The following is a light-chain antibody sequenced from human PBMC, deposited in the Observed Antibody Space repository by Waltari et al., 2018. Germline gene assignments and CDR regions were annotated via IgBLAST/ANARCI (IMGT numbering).Light chain of an antibody. J-gene: IGKJ4*01. CDR1: QDISKN. V-gene: IGKV1-33*01. CDR2: GAS. CDR3: LQYHTFPLT. Sequence: DIQMTQSPSSLFASVGDRVTITCQASQDISKNLHWFQQKPGKAPNLLIYGASSLHTGVPSRFSGSKSGTHFTFTISSLQPEDIATYYRLQYHTFPLTFGGGTKVEIK.